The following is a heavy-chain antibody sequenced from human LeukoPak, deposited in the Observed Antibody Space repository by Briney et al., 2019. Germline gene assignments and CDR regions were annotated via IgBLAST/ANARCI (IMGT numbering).Heavy chain of an antibody. V-gene: IGHV3-23*01. Sequence: GGSLRLSCAASGFTFSSYAMSWVRQAPGKGLEWVSAISGSGGSTYYADSVKGRFTISRDNSKDTLYLQMNSLRAEDTAVYYCATNGYYDSSGYYFDPWGQGTLVTVSS. D-gene: IGHD3-22*01. J-gene: IGHJ5*02. CDR2: ISGSGGST. CDR3: ATNGYYDSSGYYFDP. CDR1: GFTFSSYA.